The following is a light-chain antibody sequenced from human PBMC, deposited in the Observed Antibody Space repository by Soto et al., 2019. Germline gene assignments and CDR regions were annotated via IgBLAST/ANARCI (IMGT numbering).Light chain of an antibody. J-gene: IGLJ1*01. CDR3: CSLAGSYTCL. CDR2: DVS. Sequence: QSVLTQPRSVSGSPGQSVTISCTGTSSNVGGYNYVSWYQQHPGKAPKLMIYDVSERPSGVPDRFSGSKSGNTASLTISGLQAEDEAGYYCCSLAGSYTCLFGTGIKLTVL. CDR1: SSNVGGYNY. V-gene: IGLV2-11*01.